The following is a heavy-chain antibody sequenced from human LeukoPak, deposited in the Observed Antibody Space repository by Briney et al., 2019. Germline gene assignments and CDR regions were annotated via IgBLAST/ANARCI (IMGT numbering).Heavy chain of an antibody. V-gene: IGHV4-61*01. Sequence: SETLSLTCTVSGGSVSSGNYYWSWIRQPPGKGLEWIGYIYYSGSTNYNPSLKSRVTISVDTSKNQFSLKLSSVTAADTAVYYCARDSLSYGMDVWGQGTTVTVSS. CDR2: IYYSGST. CDR1: GGSVSSGNYY. J-gene: IGHJ6*02. D-gene: IGHD2/OR15-2a*01. CDR3: ARDSLSYGMDV.